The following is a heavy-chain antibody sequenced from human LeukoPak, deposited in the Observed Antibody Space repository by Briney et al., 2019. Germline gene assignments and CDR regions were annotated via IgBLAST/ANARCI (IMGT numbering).Heavy chain of an antibody. CDR3: ARGYSSGLHFDY. D-gene: IGHD6-19*01. Sequence: GESLRLSCAASGFTLSSYWMHWVRQVPGKGLVWVSRIRSDGNDTRYADSVKGRFTISRDNAKNTLYLQMNSLRAEDTAVYYCARGYSSGLHFDYWGQGTLVTVSS. CDR2: IRSDGNDT. J-gene: IGHJ4*02. CDR1: GFTLSSYW. V-gene: IGHV3-74*01.